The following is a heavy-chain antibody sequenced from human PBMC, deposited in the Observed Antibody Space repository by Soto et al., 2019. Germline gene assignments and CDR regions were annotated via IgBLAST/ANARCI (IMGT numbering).Heavy chain of an antibody. D-gene: IGHD5-18*01. CDR1: GGSISIGGYY. V-gene: IGHV4-31*03. Sequence: QVQLQESGPGLVKPSQTLSLTCTVSGGSISIGGYYWSWIRQHPGKGLEWIGNIYYSGSTFYNPSLNSRVNISVDTSKNQFSLKLSSVTAADTAVYYCARKKGYSSGPHYFDYWGQGTLVTVSS. CDR2: IYYSGST. J-gene: IGHJ4*02. CDR3: ARKKGYSSGPHYFDY.